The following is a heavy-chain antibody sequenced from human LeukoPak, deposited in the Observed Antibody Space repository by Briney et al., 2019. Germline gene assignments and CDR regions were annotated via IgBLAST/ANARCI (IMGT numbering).Heavy chain of an antibody. J-gene: IGHJ4*02. Sequence: EGSLRLSCAASGFTFSSYGMHWVRQAPGKGLEWVAVIWYDGSNKYYADSVKGRFTISRDNSKNTLYLQMNSLRAEDTAVYYCARGGYDNSGYLDSWGQGTLVTVSS. CDR3: ARGGYDNSGYLDS. V-gene: IGHV3-33*01. CDR1: GFTFSSYG. D-gene: IGHD3-22*01. CDR2: IWYDGSNK.